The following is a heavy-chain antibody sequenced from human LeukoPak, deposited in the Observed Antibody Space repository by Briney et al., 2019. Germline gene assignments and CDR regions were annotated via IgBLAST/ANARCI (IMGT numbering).Heavy chain of an antibody. CDR1: GGSISGYY. D-gene: IGHD3-9*01. J-gene: IGHJ6*02. CDR2: IYYSGST. CDR3: VKQKTAYDILTGYHRGYGMDV. V-gene: IGHV4-59*01. Sequence: SETLSLTCTVSGGSISGYYWSWIRQPPGKGLEWIGYIYYSGSTNYCPSLKSRVTISVDTSKNQFSLKLSSVTAADTAVYYFVKQKTAYDILTGYHRGYGMDVWGQGTTVTVSS.